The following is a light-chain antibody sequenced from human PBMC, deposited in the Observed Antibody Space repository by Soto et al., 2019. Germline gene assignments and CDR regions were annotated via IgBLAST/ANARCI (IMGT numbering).Light chain of an antibody. Sequence: EIVLTQSPATLSLSPGERATLSCRASQSVGSNLAWYQQKPGQAPRLLIYGASTRATGIPARFSGSGSGTEFTLTISSLQSEDFAVYYCQQYNNWPPVTFGPGTKVDIK. V-gene: IGKV3-15*01. CDR2: GAS. CDR1: QSVGSN. CDR3: QQYNNWPPVT. J-gene: IGKJ3*01.